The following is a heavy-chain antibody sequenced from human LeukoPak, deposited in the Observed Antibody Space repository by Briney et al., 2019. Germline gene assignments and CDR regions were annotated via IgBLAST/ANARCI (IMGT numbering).Heavy chain of an antibody. CDR1: GFTFSSYA. V-gene: IGHV3-30-3*01. CDR3: ARDIDGDYYFDY. D-gene: IGHD4-17*01. Sequence: GGSLRLSCAASGFTFSSYAIHWVRQAPDKGLEWVAIISYDGSNKYYADSVKGRFTVSRDNSKNTLYLQMNSLRAEDTAVYYCARDIDGDYYFDYWGQGTLVTVSS. CDR2: ISYDGSNK. J-gene: IGHJ4*02.